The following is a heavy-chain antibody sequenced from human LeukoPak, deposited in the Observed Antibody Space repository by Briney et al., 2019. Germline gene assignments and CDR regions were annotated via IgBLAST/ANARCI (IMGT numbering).Heavy chain of an antibody. CDR1: GFTFSSYG. D-gene: IGHD6-19*01. V-gene: IGHV3-30*03. CDR3: ARGGSGWWIFDI. CDR2: ISYDGSNK. J-gene: IGHJ3*02. Sequence: PGGSLRLSCAASGFTFSSYGMHWVRQAPGKGLEWVAVISYDGSNKYYADSVKGRFTISRDNSKNTLYLQMNSLRAEDTAVYYCARGGSGWWIFDIWGQGTMVTVSS.